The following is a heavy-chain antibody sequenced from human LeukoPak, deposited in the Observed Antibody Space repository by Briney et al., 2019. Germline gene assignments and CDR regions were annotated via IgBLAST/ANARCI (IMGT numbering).Heavy chain of an antibody. D-gene: IGHD1-26*01. Sequence: GGSLILSCAASGFTFRSYAMSWVRQAPGKGLEWVSAIGGSGGSTYYADFVKGRFIISRDNSKSTLYLQMNSLRVEDTAVYYCAKTQDCGSRYYYYYMDVWGKGTTVTVSS. CDR2: IGGSGGST. J-gene: IGHJ6*03. CDR3: AKTQDCGSRYYYYYMDV. V-gene: IGHV3-23*01. CDR1: GFTFRSYA.